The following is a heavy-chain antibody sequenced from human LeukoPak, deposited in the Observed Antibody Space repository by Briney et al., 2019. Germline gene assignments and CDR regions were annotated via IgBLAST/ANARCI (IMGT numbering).Heavy chain of an antibody. CDR2: ISYDGSNK. CDR1: GFTFSSYA. D-gene: IGHD6-13*01. CDR3: ARAGIAAAGKGNWFDP. Sequence: GRSLRLSCAASGFTFSSYAMHWVRQAPGKGLEWVAVISYDGSNKYYADSVKGRFTISRDNSKNTLYLQMNSLRAEDTAVYYCARAGIAAAGKGNWFDPWGQGTLVTVSS. J-gene: IGHJ5*02. V-gene: IGHV3-30-3*01.